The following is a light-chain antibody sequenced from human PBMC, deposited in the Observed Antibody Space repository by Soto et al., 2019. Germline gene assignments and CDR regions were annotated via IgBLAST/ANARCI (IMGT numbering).Light chain of an antibody. CDR1: QSISSY. V-gene: IGKV1-39*01. CDR2: DAT. J-gene: IGKJ5*01. CDR3: QQSYSTLIT. Sequence: DIQMTQSPSSLSASVGDRVTITCRASQSISSYLNWYQQRPGKAPNLLIYDATRLHSGVPPRFSGSGYGTDFTLTITSLQLEDFATYYCQQSYSTLITFGQGTRLEIK.